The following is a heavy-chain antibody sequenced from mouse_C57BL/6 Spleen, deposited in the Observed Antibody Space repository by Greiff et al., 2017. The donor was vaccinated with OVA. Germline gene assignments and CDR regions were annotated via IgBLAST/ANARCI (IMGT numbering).Heavy chain of an antibody. CDR1: GYSFTSYY. D-gene: IGHD4-1*01. CDR2: IYPGSGNT. Sequence: QVQLQQSGPELVKPGASVKISCKASGYSFTSYYIHWVKQRPGQGLEWIGWIYPGSGNTKYNEKFKGKATLTADTSSSTAYMQLSSLTSEDAAVYYCARGGWDDFDYWGQGTTLTVSS. V-gene: IGHV1-66*01. CDR3: ARGGWDDFDY. J-gene: IGHJ2*01.